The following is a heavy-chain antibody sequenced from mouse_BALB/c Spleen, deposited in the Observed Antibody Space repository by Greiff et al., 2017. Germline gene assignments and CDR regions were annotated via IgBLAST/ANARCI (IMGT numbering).Heavy chain of an antibody. D-gene: IGHD1-1*01. Sequence: QVQLQQPGAELVMPGASVKMSCKASGYTFTDYWMHWVKQRPGQGLEWIGAIDTSDSYTSYNQKFKGKATLTVDESSSTAYMQLSSLTSEDSAVYYCASYYYGTWFAYWGQGTLVTVSA. CDR3: ASYYYGTWFAY. J-gene: IGHJ3*01. V-gene: IGHV1-69*01. CDR2: IDTSDSYT. CDR1: GYTFTDYW.